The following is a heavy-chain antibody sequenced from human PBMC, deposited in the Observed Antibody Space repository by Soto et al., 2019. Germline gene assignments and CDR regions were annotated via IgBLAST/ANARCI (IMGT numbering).Heavy chain of an antibody. CDR3: AKDRDYADYRPDS. CDR2: TSSSGDNT. Sequence: DVQVLESGGGLVQPGGSLGLSCAASGFTFSKYAMSWARQAPGKGLEWVSGTSSSGDNTYYADSVRGRFTISRDNSKNILYLQMHSLRAEDTAVYYCAKDRDYADYRPDSWGQGTLVTVSS. D-gene: IGHD4-17*01. J-gene: IGHJ5*01. V-gene: IGHV3-23*01. CDR1: GFTFSKYA.